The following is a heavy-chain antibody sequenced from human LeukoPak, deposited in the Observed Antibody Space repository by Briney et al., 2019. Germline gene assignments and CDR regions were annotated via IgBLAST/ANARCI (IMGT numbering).Heavy chain of an antibody. D-gene: IGHD5-18*01. Sequence: GGSLRLSCAASGFTFDDYGMSWVRQAPGKGLEWVSFISPSSSSIYYADSVKGRFTVSRDNAKNSLYLQMNSLRAEDTALYYCARERRNTPMDVWGQGTTVTVSS. CDR2: ISPSSSSI. J-gene: IGHJ6*02. CDR1: GFTFDDYG. V-gene: IGHV3-21*01. CDR3: ARERRNTPMDV.